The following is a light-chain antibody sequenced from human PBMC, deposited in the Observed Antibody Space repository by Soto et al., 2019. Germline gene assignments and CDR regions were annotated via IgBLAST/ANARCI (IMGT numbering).Light chain of an antibody. CDR2: GAS. J-gene: IGKJ1*01. Sequence: DIQMTQSPPTLSASVGDRVTITCRASQSIRHYLAWYQQMPGKAPKLLIYGASTLQSGAPSRFSGSGSGTEFTLTISSRQPDDFGTYFCQHHNSYSQTFGQGTKV. V-gene: IGKV1-5*01. CDR3: QHHNSYSQT. CDR1: QSIRHY.